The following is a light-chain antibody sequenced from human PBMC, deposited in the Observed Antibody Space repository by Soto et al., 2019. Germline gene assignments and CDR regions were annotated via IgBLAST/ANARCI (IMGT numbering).Light chain of an antibody. CDR1: QSLLHSNGYNY. Sequence: DSVMTQSPLSLPVTPGEPASISCRSSQSLLHSNGYNYLDWYLQKPGQSPQLLIYLGSNRASGVPDRFSGSGSGTDFTLKISRVEAEDVGVYYCMQALQTPLFTFGPGTKVDIK. CDR2: LGS. V-gene: IGKV2-28*01. J-gene: IGKJ3*01. CDR3: MQALQTPLFT.